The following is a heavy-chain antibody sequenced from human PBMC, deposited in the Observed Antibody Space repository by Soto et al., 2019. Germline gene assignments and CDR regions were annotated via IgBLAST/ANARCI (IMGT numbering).Heavy chain of an antibody. CDR2: ISSSRSTI. Sequence: EVQLVESGGGLVQPGGSLRLSCAASGVTFSSYSMNWVRQSPGKGLEWVSYISSSRSTIYYADAVKGRFTISRDNAKNSRSLQMNRLSAEDTAVYYCARDSGYSDGLLDYWGQGTLVTVSS. V-gene: IGHV3-48*01. D-gene: IGHD5-18*01. J-gene: IGHJ4*02. CDR3: ARDSGYSDGLLDY. CDR1: GVTFSSYS.